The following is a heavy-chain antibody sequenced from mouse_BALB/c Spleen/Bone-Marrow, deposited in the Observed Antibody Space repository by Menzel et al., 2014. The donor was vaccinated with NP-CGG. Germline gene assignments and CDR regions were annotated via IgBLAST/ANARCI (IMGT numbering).Heavy chain of an antibody. D-gene: IGHD2-4*01. V-gene: IGHV14-3*02. CDR2: IDPANGNT. CDR3: ARFPYDYGGGDY. Sequence: VTLKECGAELVKPGASVKLSCTASGFNIKDTYMHWVKQRPEQGLEWIGRIDPANGNTKYDPKFQGKATITADTSSNTAHLQLSSLTSEDTAVYYCARFPYDYGGGDYWGQGTTLTVS. J-gene: IGHJ2*01. CDR1: GFNIKDTY.